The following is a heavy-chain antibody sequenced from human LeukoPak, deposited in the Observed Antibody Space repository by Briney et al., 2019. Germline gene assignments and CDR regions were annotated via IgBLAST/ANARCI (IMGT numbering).Heavy chain of an antibody. CDR1: GYSFTSYW. CDR2: ISPGDSDT. Sequence: TGESLKISCKGSGYSFTSYWSGWVRQMPGKSLEWMGTISPGDSDTRYSPSFQGQVTISADKSISTAFRQWSSLKASDTALYYCARQYVPPADYWGQGTLVVVSS. CDR3: ARQYVPPADY. V-gene: IGHV5-51*01. J-gene: IGHJ4*02. D-gene: IGHD2-8*01.